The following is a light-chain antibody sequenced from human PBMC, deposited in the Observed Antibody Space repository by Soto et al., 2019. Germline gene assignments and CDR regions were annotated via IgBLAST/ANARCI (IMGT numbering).Light chain of an antibody. Sequence: IVMTQTPLSLPVAPGEPASISSRFSQSLFETEDGGTYLDWYLHKPGQSPQLLIYTISYRASGVPDRFSGSGSGTDFTLNISRVEAEDVGTYYCMQRLDFPFTFGQGTKLEIK. J-gene: IGKJ2*01. V-gene: IGKV2-40*01. CDR2: TIS. CDR3: MQRLDFPFT. CDR1: QSLFETEDGGTY.